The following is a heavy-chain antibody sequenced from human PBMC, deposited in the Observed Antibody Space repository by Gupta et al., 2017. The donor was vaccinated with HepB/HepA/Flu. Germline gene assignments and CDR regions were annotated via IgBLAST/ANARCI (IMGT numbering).Heavy chain of an antibody. V-gene: IGHV2-5*02. D-gene: IGHD1-1*01. CDR3: AHRRVVRPKRNEGVFVY. Sequence: QITLKESGPPLVKHTQTPTLTCTFSGFSLTTTEMGVGWIRQSPGKALEWLAFIYWDDDKHYSTTLKSRLTIAKDTSKNQVGLTMTNVEPVDTGTDYCAHRRVVRPKRNEGVFVYVGQGTLVTVSA. CDR1: GFSLTTTEMG. CDR2: IYWDDDK. J-gene: IGHJ4*02.